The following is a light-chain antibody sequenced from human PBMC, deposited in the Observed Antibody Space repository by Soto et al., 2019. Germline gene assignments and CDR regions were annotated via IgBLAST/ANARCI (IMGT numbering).Light chain of an antibody. V-gene: IGKV1-39*01. CDR3: QQSYSTPWT. CDR1: QSISSY. J-gene: IGKJ1*01. CDR2: AAS. Sequence: IQMRQAASSLTASVVDKLIITYRASQSISSYLNWYQQKPGKAPKLLIYAASSLQSGVPSRFSGSGSGTDFTLTMSSLQPEDFATYYCQQSYSTPWTFGQGTKVDIK.